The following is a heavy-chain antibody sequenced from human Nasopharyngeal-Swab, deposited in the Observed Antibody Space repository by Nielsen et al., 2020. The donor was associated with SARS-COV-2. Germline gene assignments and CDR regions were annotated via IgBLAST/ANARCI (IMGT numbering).Heavy chain of an antibody. D-gene: IGHD1-26*01. J-gene: IGHJ6*02. CDR3: GRGGWGLLDV. Sequence: SETLSLTCTVSGGSISSYYWSWIRQPPGKGLAWIGYIYYSGSTNYTPSLKSRVTISVDTSKNQFSLKLRSVTAADTAVYYCGRGGWGLLDVWGQGTTVTVSS. V-gene: IGHV4-59*13. CDR2: IYYSGST. CDR1: GGSISSYY.